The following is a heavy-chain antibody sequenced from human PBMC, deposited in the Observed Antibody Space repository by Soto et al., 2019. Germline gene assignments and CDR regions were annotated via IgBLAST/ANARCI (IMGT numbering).Heavy chain of an antibody. Sequence: PSETLSLTCAVSGGSISSGGYSWNWIRQPPGKGLEWIGYIYHSGSTNYNPSLKSRVTLSADTSKNQFSLKLSSVTAADTAMYYCARVDSSGSYFDYWGQGTLVTVSS. CDR2: IYHSGST. J-gene: IGHJ4*02. V-gene: IGHV4-61*08. CDR1: GGSISSGGYS. CDR3: ARVDSSGSYFDY. D-gene: IGHD3-22*01.